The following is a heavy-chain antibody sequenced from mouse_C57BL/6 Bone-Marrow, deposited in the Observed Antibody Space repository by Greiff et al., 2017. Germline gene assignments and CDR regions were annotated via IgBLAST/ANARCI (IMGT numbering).Heavy chain of an antibody. CDR2: IDPSDSYT. CDR3: ARERGYYYGSSSDY. J-gene: IGHJ2*01. CDR1: GYTFTSYW. D-gene: IGHD1-1*01. Sequence: QVQLQQPGAELVKPGASVKLSCKASGYTFTSYWMQWVKQRPGQGLEWIGEIDPSDSYTNYNQKFKGKATLTVDTSSSTAYMQLSSLTSEDSAVYYCARERGYYYGSSSDYWGQGTTLTVAS. V-gene: IGHV1-50*01.